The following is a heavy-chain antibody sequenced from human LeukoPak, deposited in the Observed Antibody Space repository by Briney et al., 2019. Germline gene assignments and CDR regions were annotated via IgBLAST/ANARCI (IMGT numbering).Heavy chain of an antibody. CDR1: GYTFTGYY. CDR2: INPNSGGVT. Sequence: ASVKVSCKASGYTFTGYYMHWVRQAAGQGLEWMGWINPNSGGVTNYAQKFQGRVTMTRDTSISTAFMELRWLTSDDTAFYYCAREGVVARDFDYWGQGTLVTVSS. V-gene: IGHV1-2*02. CDR3: AREGVVARDFDY. J-gene: IGHJ4*02. D-gene: IGHD2-15*01.